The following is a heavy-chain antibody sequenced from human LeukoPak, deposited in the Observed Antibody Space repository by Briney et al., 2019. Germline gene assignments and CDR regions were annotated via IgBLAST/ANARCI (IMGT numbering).Heavy chain of an antibody. V-gene: IGHV1-18*01. D-gene: IGHD7-27*01. Sequence: ASVKVSCKASGYTFTSYGISWVRQAPGQGLEWMGWISAYNGNTNYTQKLQGRVTMTTDTSTSTAYMELRSLRSDDTAVYYCARLTRGLGNDAFDIWGQGTMVTVSS. CDR3: ARLTRGLGNDAFDI. CDR1: GYTFTSYG. CDR2: ISAYNGNT. J-gene: IGHJ3*02.